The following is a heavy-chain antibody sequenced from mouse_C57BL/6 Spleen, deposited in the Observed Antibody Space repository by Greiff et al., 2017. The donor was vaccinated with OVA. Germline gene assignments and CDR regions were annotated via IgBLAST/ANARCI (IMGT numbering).Heavy chain of an antibody. J-gene: IGHJ4*01. CDR2: IDPENGGT. CDR3: TTRPYYAMDY. CDR1: GYTFTDYE. Sequence: VQLQQSGAELVRPGASVTLSCKASGYTFTDYEMNWVKQTPVHGLEWIGAIDPENGGTAYNQKFKGKAILTADKSSSTAYMELRSLTSEDSAVYYCTTRPYYAMDYWGQGTSVTVSS. V-gene: IGHV1-15*01.